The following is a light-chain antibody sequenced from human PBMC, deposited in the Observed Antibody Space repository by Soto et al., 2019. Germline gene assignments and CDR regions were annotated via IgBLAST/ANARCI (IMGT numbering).Light chain of an antibody. CDR3: QQYSSYSWT. CDR1: QSITIW. J-gene: IGKJ1*01. V-gene: IGKV1-5*03. CDR2: KAS. Sequence: DLQMTQSPSTLSASVGDRVTITCRASQSITIWLAWYQQKPGKAPNLLIYKASILESGVPSRFSGSGSGIEFTLPLNSLQPDDFATYYCQQYSSYSWTFGQGTKVEIK.